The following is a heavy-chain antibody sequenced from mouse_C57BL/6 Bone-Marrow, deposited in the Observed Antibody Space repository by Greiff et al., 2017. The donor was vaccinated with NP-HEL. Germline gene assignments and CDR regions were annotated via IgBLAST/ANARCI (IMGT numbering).Heavy chain of an antibody. V-gene: IGHV1-15*01. Sequence: VKLQQSGAELVRPGASVTLSCKASGYTFTDYEMHWVKQTPVHGLEWIGAIDPETGGTAYNQKFKGKAILTADKSSSTAYMELRSLTSEDSAVYYCTRERNWEGYWGQGTTLTVSS. J-gene: IGHJ2*01. CDR1: GYTFTDYE. D-gene: IGHD4-1*01. CDR3: TRERNWEGY. CDR2: IDPETGGT.